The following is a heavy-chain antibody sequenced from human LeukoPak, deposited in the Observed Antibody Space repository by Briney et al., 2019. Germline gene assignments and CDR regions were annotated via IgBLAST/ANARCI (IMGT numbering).Heavy chain of an antibody. Sequence: GASVKVSCKASGYTFTSYDINWVRQATGQGLEWMGWMNPNSGNTGYAQKFQGRVTMTRNASISTTYMELSSLRSEDTAVYYCAIENGGSYFEYWGQGTLVTVSS. CDR3: AIENGGSYFEY. V-gene: IGHV1-8*01. D-gene: IGHD1-26*01. CDR2: MNPNSGNT. CDR1: GYTFTSYD. J-gene: IGHJ4*02.